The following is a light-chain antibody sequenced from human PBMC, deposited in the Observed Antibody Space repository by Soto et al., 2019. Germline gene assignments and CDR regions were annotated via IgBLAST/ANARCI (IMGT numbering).Light chain of an antibody. CDR2: EVI. V-gene: IGLV2-23*02. J-gene: IGLJ2*01. Sequence: QSALTQPASVSGSPGQSITISCTGTSSDVGSYNLVSWYQQHPGKAPQVIIYEVIKRPSGVSNRFSGSKSGNTASLTISGLQAEDEADYYCCSYAGSTTLVFGGGTKLTVL. CDR1: SSDVGSYNL. CDR3: CSYAGSTTLV.